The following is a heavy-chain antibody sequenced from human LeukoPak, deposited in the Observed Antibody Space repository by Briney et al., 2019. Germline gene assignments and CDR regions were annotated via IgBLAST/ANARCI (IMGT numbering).Heavy chain of an antibody. CDR2: IKQDGSEK. J-gene: IGHJ4*02. D-gene: IGHD3-22*01. CDR1: GFTFSSYW. CDR3: AREKYYYDSSGYYGMRY. V-gene: IGHV3-7*01. Sequence: GGSLRLSCAASGFTFSSYWMSWVRQAPGKGLEWVANIKQDGSEKYYVDSVKGRFTISRDNAKNSLYLQMNSLRAEDTAVYYCAREKYYYDSSGYYGMRYWGQGTLVTVSS.